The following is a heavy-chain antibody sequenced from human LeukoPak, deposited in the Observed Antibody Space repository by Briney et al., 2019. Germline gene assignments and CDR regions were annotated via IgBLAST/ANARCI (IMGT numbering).Heavy chain of an antibody. CDR1: GGSISSSSYY. CDR2: IYYSGST. V-gene: IGHV4-39*01. D-gene: IGHD6-13*01. Sequence: SETLSLTCTVSGGSISSSSYYWGWIRQPPGKGLEWIGSIYYSGSTYYNPSLKSRVTISVDTSKNQFSLKLSSVTAADTAVYYCARRAGTGYRSDYWGQGTLVTVSS. CDR3: ARRAGTGYRSDY. J-gene: IGHJ4*02.